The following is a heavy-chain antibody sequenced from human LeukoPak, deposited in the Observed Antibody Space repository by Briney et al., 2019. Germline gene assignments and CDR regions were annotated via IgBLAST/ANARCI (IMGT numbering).Heavy chain of an antibody. D-gene: IGHD6-19*01. J-gene: IGHJ4*02. Sequence: ASVKVSCKASGYTFNKHGITWVRQAPEQGLEWMGWISAYNGDTKYGQKFQGRVTLLTDTSASTAYMELRSLRSDDTAVYYCARDPSNTSGWSPYFDYWGQGALVTASS. CDR1: GYTFNKHG. CDR2: ISAYNGDT. CDR3: ARDPSNTSGWSPYFDY. V-gene: IGHV1-18*04.